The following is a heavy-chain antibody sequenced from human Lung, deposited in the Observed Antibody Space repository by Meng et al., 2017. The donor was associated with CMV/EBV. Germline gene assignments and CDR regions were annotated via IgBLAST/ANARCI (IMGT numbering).Heavy chain of an antibody. CDR3: ARLNYYDDAYWFDP. D-gene: IGHD3-22*01. CDR2: IDWDDDK. CDR1: GVSLSTSGMR. V-gene: IGHV2-70*04. J-gene: IGHJ5*02. Sequence: SGPXLVKPTQTLTLTCTFSGVSLSTSGMRASWIRQPPGKALEWLARIDWDDDKFYSPSLKTRLAISRDTSKNQVVLTMTNMDPVDTATYYCARLNYYDDAYWFDPWGQGTLVTVSS.